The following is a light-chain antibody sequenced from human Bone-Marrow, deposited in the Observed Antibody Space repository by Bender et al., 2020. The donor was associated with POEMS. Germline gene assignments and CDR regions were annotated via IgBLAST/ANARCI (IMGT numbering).Light chain of an antibody. CDR1: SNDVGAYNY. CDR2: DVN. J-gene: IGLJ3*02. CDR3: SSFTNTNTRV. V-gene: IGLV2-14*03. Sequence: QSALTQPASMSGSPGQSITISCTGTSNDVGAYNYVSWYQQHPGKAPKLMIYDVNTRPSGVSDRFSGSKSGNTASLTISGLQAEDEADYYCSSFTNTNTRVFGGGTKLTVL.